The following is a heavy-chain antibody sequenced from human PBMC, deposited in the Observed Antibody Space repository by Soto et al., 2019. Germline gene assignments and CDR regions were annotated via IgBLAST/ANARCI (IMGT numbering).Heavy chain of an antibody. CDR2: IKQDGSEK. CDR3: ARKAAGFYYYYGMDV. Sequence: GGSLRLSCAASGFTFSSYWRSWVRQAPGKGLEWVANIKQDGSEKYYVDSVKGRFTTSRDNAKNSLYLQMNSLRAEDTAVYYCARKAAGFYYYYGMDVWGQGTTVTVYS. CDR1: GFTFSSYW. V-gene: IGHV3-7*01. D-gene: IGHD6-13*01. J-gene: IGHJ6*02.